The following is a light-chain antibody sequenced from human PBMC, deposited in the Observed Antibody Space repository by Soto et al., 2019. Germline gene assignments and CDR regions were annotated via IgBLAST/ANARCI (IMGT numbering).Light chain of an antibody. Sequence: VVTQSPSTLSMSPGERATLSCRASQSVSNNYLAWYQQKPGQAPRLLIYGASSRATGIPDRFSGSGSGTDFTLTISRLEPEDFAVYYCQQYGSSPWTFGRGTKVDIK. CDR3: QQYGSSPWT. CDR1: QSVSNNY. J-gene: IGKJ1*01. CDR2: GAS. V-gene: IGKV3-20*01.